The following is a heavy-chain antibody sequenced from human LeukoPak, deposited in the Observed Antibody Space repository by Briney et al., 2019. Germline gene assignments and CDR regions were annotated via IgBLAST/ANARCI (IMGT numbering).Heavy chain of an antibody. CDR3: ARELSSEEVAASDY. D-gene: IGHD1-26*01. J-gene: IGHJ4*02. Sequence: ASVKVSCKASGYTFTSYGISWVRQAPGQGLEWMGWINAYNGNTNYAHKLQGRVTMTTDTSTRTDYIELRRRRADETAVYYCARELSSEEVAASDYWGQGTLVTVSS. V-gene: IGHV1-18*01. CDR2: INAYNGNT. CDR1: GYTFTSYG.